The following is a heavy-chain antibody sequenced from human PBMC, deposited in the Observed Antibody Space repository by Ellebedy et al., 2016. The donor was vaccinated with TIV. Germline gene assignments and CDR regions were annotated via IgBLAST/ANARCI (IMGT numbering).Heavy chain of an antibody. J-gene: IGHJ4*02. V-gene: IGHV3-74*01. CDR2: ITNDDRNT. D-gene: IGHD3-9*01. CDR1: GFAISNYW. CDR3: ARERSFDWLSHY. Sequence: GESLKISCAASGFAISNYWMHWVRQAPGQGLVWVARITNDDRNTNYADFVRGRFTISRDSAKNLLYLEMNSLRVDDTAVYYCARERSFDWLSHYWGQGTQVTVSS.